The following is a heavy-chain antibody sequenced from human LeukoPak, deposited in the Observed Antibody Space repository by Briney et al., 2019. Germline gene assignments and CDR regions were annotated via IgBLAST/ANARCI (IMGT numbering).Heavy chain of an antibody. CDR1: GFTFSTSA. CDR3: AATLGGSYSDY. Sequence: GTAVKVSCKASGFTFSTSAMRWVRQARGQRLEWIGWIVVGSGNTNYAQKFQGRVSITREMSTNTAYMEMSGLTSEDTAVYYCAATLGGSYSDYWGQGTLVTVSS. D-gene: IGHD1-26*01. V-gene: IGHV1-58*02. CDR2: IVVGSGNT. J-gene: IGHJ4*02.